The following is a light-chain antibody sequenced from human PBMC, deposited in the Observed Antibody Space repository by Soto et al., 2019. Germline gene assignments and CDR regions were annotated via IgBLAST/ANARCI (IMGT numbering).Light chain of an antibody. V-gene: IGKV3-15*01. CDR1: QSVSSN. CDR2: GAS. CDR3: QVYGDSSPT. J-gene: IGKJ1*01. Sequence: EIVMTQSPATLSVSPGERATLSCRASQSVSSNLAWYQQKPGQAPRLLIYGASTRATGIPARFSGSGSGTEFTLTISSLQSEDFALYYCQVYGDSSPTFGQGTKVEIK.